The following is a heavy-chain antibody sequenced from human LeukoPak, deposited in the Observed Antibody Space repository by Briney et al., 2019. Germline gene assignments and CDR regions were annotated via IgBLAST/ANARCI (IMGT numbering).Heavy chain of an antibody. D-gene: IGHD3-10*01. V-gene: IGHV3-23*01. CDR3: VRGSSFGRAPVAESFDY. CDR1: GFSISRYA. CDR2: ISGFGSNT. Sequence: PSETLSLTCTASGFSISRYALSWVRQPPRTGLDWVSAISGFGSNTYYADPVKRRLTTARDNSKNTLYLQMNSLRADDTAVYYCVRGSSFGRAPVAESFDYWGQGTLVTVSS. J-gene: IGHJ4*02.